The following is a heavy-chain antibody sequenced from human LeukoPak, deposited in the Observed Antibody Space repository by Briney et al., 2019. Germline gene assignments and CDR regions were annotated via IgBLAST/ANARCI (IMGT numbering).Heavy chain of an antibody. J-gene: IGHJ4*02. D-gene: IGHD5-18*01. CDR3: ARDSSPAMVNWNFDY. Sequence: GPSVKVSCKASGYTFTSYYMHWVQQAPGQGLERMGIINPSGGSTSYAQKFQGRVTMTRDTSTSTVYMELSSLRSEDTAVYYCARDSSPAMVNWNFDYWGQGSLVTVSS. V-gene: IGHV1-46*01. CDR2: INPSGGST. CDR1: GYTFTSYY.